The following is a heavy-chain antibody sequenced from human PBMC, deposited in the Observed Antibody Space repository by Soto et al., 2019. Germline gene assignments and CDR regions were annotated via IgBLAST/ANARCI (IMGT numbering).Heavy chain of an antibody. J-gene: IGHJ6*02. CDR1: GGTFSSYA. CDR2: IIPIFGTA. CDR3: ARVHCSSTSCYKRDYYYGMDV. V-gene: IGHV1-69*13. D-gene: IGHD2-2*02. Sequence: SVKVSCKASGGTFSSYAISWVRQAPGQGLEWMGGIIPIFGTANYAQKFQGRVTITADESTSTAYMELSSLRSEDTAVYYCARVHCSSTSCYKRDYYYGMDVWGQGTTVTVSS.